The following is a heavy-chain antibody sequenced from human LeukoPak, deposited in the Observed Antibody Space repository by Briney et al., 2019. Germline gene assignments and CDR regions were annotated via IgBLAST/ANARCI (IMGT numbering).Heavy chain of an antibody. V-gene: IGHV4-59*08. J-gene: IGHJ3*02. CDR1: GGSMSSNY. CDR3: ARQISYSNAWTTI. Sequence: PSETLSLTCTVSGGSMSSNYWSWIRQPPGKGLEWIGYISYRGDTSYNPSLKSRVTISVDTSKNQFSLKLSSVTAADTAVYYCARQISYSNAWTTIWGQGTMVTVSS. D-gene: IGHD5-18*01. CDR2: ISYRGDT.